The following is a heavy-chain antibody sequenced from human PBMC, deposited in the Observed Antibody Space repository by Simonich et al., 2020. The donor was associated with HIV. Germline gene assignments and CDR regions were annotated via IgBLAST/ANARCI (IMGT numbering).Heavy chain of an antibody. D-gene: IGHD1-26*01. J-gene: IGHJ4*02. CDR2: ISNVGKT. CDR3: ARHRPSGNYLYEVDYFDF. CDR1: GGSFSGYY. V-gene: IGHV4-34*02. Sequence: QVQLQQWGAGLLKPSETLSLTCAVYGGSFSGYYWSWIRQPPGNGLEWIGEISNVGKTTNTPALKSRVTISVDTSKKQISLRLSSVTAADTALYYCARHRPSGNYLYEVDYFDFWGQGTLVTVSS.